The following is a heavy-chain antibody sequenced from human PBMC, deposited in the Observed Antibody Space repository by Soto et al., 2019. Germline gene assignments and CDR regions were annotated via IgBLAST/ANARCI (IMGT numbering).Heavy chain of an antibody. J-gene: IGHJ4*02. D-gene: IGHD3-22*01. CDR1: GFTFSSYA. CDR2: ISGSGAST. Sequence: GSLRLSCAASGFTFSSYAMSWVRQAPGKGLKWVSVISGSGASTYYADSVKGRFTISRDNSKNTVYLQMNSLRAEDTAVYYCAKGTMIVVGTYYFDYWGQGTLVTVSS. CDR3: AKGTMIVVGTYYFDY. V-gene: IGHV3-23*01.